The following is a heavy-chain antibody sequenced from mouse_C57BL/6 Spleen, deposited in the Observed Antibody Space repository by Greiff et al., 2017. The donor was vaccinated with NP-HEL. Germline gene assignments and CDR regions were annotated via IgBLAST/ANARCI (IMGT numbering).Heavy chain of an antibody. J-gene: IGHJ3*01. CDR2: IYPGDGDT. CDR3: ARGGVYDYSARFAY. D-gene: IGHD2-4*01. V-gene: IGHV1-80*01. Sequence: VQLQQSGAELVKPGASVKISCKASGYAFSSYWMNWVKQRPGKGLEWIGQIYPGDGDTNYNGKFKGKATLTADKSSSTAYMQLSSLTSEDSAVYFCARGGVYDYSARFAYWGQGTLVTVSA. CDR1: GYAFSSYW.